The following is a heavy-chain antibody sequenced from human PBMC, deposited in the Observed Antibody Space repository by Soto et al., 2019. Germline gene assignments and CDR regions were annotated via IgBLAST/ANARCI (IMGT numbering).Heavy chain of an antibody. CDR2: IIPIFGTA. V-gene: IGHV1-69*06. J-gene: IGHJ6*02. D-gene: IGHD6-19*01. Sequence: SVKVSCKASGGTFSSYAISWVRQAPGQGLEWMGGIIPIFGTANYAQKFQGRVTITADKSTSTAYMELSSLRSEDTAVYYCASPPRLAYYYYGMDVWVQGTTVTVSS. CDR3: ASPPRLAYYYYGMDV. CDR1: GGTFSSYA.